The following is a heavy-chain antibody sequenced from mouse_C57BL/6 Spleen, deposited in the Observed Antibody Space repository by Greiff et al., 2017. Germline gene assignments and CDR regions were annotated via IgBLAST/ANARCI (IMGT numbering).Heavy chain of an antibody. Sequence: EVQLQQSGPELVKPGASVKMSCKASGYTFTDYNMHWVKQSHGKSLDWIGYINPNNGGTSYNQKFKGKATLTVNKSSSTAYMELRSLTSEDSAVYYCAPYYSGISYGDYWGQGTTLTVSS. V-gene: IGHV1-22*01. CDR1: GYTFTDYN. D-gene: IGHD1-1*01. CDR3: APYYSGISYGDY. CDR2: INPNNGGT. J-gene: IGHJ2*01.